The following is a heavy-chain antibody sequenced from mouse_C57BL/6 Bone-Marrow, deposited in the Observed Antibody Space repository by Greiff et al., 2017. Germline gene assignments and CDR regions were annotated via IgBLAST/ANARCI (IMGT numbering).Heavy chain of an antibody. Sequence: VQLQQSGPELVKPGASVKLSCKASGYTFTSYDINWVKQSHGKSLEWIGYINPNNGGTSYNQKFKGKATLTVNKSSSTAYMELRSLTSEDSAVYYCARENYGHWYFDVWGTGTTVTVSS. CDR3: ARENYGHWYFDV. J-gene: IGHJ1*03. V-gene: IGHV1-22*01. CDR2: INPNNGGT. CDR1: GYTFTSYD. D-gene: IGHD1-1*01.